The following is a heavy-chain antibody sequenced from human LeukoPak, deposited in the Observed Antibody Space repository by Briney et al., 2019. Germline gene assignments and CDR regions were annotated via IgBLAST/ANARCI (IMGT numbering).Heavy chain of an antibody. J-gene: IGHJ4*02. CDR3: AKDQRTYYDFWSGSILFDY. D-gene: IGHD3-3*01. V-gene: IGHV3-23*01. CDR2: ISGSGGST. CDR1: GFTFKNYA. Sequence: GGSLRLSCAASGFTFKNYAMNWVRQSPGQGLEWVSTISGSGGSTYYADSVKGRFTISRDNSKNTLYLQMNSLRAEDTAVYYCAKDQRTYYDFWSGSILFDYWGQGTLVTVSS.